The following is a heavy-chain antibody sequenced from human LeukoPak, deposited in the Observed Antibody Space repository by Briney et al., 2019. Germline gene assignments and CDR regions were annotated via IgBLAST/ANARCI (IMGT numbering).Heavy chain of an antibody. Sequence: SETLSLTCTVSGGSISSYYWSWIRQPPGKGLEWIGYIYYSGSTNYNPSLKSRVTLSLDTSGNQFSLKLTSVTAADTAVYYCARCHSVTALDYWGHGTLVTVSS. J-gene: IGHJ4*01. D-gene: IGHD4-17*01. CDR2: IYYSGST. V-gene: IGHV4-59*01. CDR1: GGSISSYY. CDR3: ARCHSVTALDY.